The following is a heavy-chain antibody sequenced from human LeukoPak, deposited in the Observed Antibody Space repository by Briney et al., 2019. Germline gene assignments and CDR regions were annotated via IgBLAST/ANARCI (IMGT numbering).Heavy chain of an antibody. J-gene: IGHJ6*02. D-gene: IGHD4-11*01. CDR3: ARVVYSHYWPEGMDV. Sequence: SETLSLTCTVSGDSISSYYWSWIRQPPGTGLEWFGYIYNSETTKYNPSLESRVTISEDTSKNQFSLMLTSVTAADTAVYYCARVVYSHYWPEGMDVWGQGTTVTVSS. CDR2: IYNSETT. CDR1: GDSISSYY. V-gene: IGHV4-59*01.